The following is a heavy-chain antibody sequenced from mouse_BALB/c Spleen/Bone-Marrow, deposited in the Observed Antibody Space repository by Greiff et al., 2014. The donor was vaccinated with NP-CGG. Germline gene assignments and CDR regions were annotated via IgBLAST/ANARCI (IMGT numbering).Heavy chain of an antibody. J-gene: IGHJ4*01. V-gene: IGHV1-14*01. CDR3: ARGITTVVPYAMDY. Sequence: EVQVVESGPELVKPGASVKMSCKASGYTFTSYVMHWVKQKPGQGLEWIGYINPYNDGTKYNEKFKGKATLTSDKSSSTAYMELSSLTPEDSAVYYCARGITTVVPYAMDYWGQGTSVTISS. CDR2: INPYNDGT. CDR1: GYTFTSYV. D-gene: IGHD1-1*01.